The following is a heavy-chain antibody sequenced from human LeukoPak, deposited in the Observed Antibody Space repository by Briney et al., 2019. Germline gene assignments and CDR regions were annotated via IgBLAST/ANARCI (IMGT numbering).Heavy chain of an antibody. CDR3: TRGSSGRRDN. D-gene: IGHD6-19*01. V-gene: IGHV1-8*01. CDR2: MNPNSGNT. J-gene: IGHJ4*02. Sequence: ASVKVSCKASGYAFTSCDINWVRQATGQGLEWMGWMNPNSGNTGYGQSFQGRITLTRDISIGTAYMELSNLTSEDTAIYYCTRGSSGRRDNWGQGTLVTVSA. CDR1: GYAFTSCD.